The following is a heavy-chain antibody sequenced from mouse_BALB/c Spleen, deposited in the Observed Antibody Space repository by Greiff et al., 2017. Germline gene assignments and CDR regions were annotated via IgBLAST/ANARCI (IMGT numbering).Heavy chain of an antibody. J-gene: IGHJ4*01. CDR1: GYAFSSSW. CDR2: IYPGDGDT. CDR3: ARSDYRYHAMDY. Sequence: QVQLKESGPELVKPGASVKISCKASGYAFSSSWMNWVKQRPGQGLEWIGRIYPGDGDTNYNGKFKGKATLTADKSSSTAYMQLSSLTSVDSAVYFCARSDYRYHAMDYWGQGTSVTVSS. D-gene: IGHD2-14*01. V-gene: IGHV1-82*01.